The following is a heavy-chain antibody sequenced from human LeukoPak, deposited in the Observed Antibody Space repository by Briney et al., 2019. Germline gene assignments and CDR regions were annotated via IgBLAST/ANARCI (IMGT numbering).Heavy chain of an antibody. CDR1: GGSVSNGDSY. V-gene: IGHV4-31*03. D-gene: IGHD5/OR15-5a*01. Sequence: SETLSLTCSVSGGSVSNGDSYWTRIRQHPGEGLKWIGYVYYSGSTYYTPSLKSRVAISIDTSENQFSLRLTSLTDADTAVYYCASFVVSGSNYFDPWGQGTLVTVSS. CDR3: ASFVVSGSNYFDP. J-gene: IGHJ5*02. CDR2: VYYSGST.